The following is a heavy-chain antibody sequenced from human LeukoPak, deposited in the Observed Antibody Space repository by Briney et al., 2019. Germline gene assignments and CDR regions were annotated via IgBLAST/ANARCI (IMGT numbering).Heavy chain of an antibody. D-gene: IGHD1-1*01. V-gene: IGHV4-34*01. CDR3: AREARTSINYRSFDI. Sequence: SETLSLTCAVYGGSFSGYYWSWIRQPPGKGLEWIGEINHSGSTNYNPSLKSRVTISVDTSKNQFSLKLSSVTAADTAVYYCAREARTSINYRSFDIWGQGTRVTVSS. J-gene: IGHJ3*02. CDR1: GGSFSGYY. CDR2: INHSGST.